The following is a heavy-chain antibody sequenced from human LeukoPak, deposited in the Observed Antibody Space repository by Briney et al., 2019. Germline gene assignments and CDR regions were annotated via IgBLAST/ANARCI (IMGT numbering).Heavy chain of an antibody. CDR3: AKDRDTMVRGGTNWFDP. CDR1: GLTFSSYA. J-gene: IGHJ5*02. CDR2: ISGSGGST. Sequence: TGGSLRLSCAASGLTFSSYAMSWVRQAPGKGLEWVSAISGSGGSTYYADSVKGRFTISRDNSKNTLYLQMNSLRAEDTAVYYCAKDRDTMVRGGTNWFDPWGQGSLVIVSS. V-gene: IGHV3-23*01. D-gene: IGHD3-10*01.